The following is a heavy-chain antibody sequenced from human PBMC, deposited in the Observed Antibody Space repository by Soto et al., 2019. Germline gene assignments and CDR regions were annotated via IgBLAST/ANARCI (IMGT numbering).Heavy chain of an antibody. J-gene: IGHJ6*02. CDR3: ARNREYYDFWSGPTYYYYGMDV. CDR2: IYYSGST. Sequence: QVQLQESGPGLVKPSQTLSLTCTVSGGSISSGGYYWSWIRQHPGKGLEWIGYIYYSGSTYYNPSLKSRVTISVATSKNQFSLKLSSVTAADTAVYYCARNREYYDFWSGPTYYYYGMDVWGQGTTVTVSS. CDR1: GGSISSGGYY. V-gene: IGHV4-31*03. D-gene: IGHD3-3*01.